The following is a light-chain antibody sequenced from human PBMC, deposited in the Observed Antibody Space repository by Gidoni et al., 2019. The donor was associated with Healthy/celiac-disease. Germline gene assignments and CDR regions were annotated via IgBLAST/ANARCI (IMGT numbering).Light chain of an antibody. CDR1: SLRNHY. CDR2: GKN. CDR3: NYRDTSGNHNYG. V-gene: IGLV3-19*01. Sequence: SSELPHDPAASVALGQTVRITCQGDSLRNHYASWYQQKPGQAPVPVVYGKNNRPSGTPDRFSAARSGNTASLTIAGAQAEDEADYYSNYRDTSGNHNYGFGTGTKVTVL. J-gene: IGLJ1*01.